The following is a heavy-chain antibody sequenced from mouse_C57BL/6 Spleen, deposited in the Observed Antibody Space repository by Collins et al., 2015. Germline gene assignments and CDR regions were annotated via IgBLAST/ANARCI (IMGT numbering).Heavy chain of an antibody. CDR3: ARDTTVVGAMDY. Sequence: QIQLVQSGPELKKPGETVKISCKASGYTFTTYGMSWVKQAPGKGLKWMGWINTYSGVPTYADDFKGRFAFSLETSASTAYLQINNLKNEDTATYFCARDTTVVGAMDYWGQGTSVTVSS. CDR1: GYTFTTYG. D-gene: IGHD1-1*01. V-gene: IGHV9-3*01. CDR2: INTYSGVP. J-gene: IGHJ4*01.